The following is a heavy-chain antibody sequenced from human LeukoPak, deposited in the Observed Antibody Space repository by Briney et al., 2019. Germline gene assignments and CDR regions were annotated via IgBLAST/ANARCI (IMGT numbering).Heavy chain of an antibody. CDR1: GYTFGSYD. CDR3: ATDGRHDSSGYYYGYWFDP. V-gene: IGHV1-8*01. D-gene: IGHD3-22*01. J-gene: IGHJ5*02. Sequence: ASVKVSCKASGYTFGSYDINWVRQATGQGLEWMGWMNPNSGNTGYTQKFQGRVTMTRDSSISTAYMELSSLRSEDTAVYYCATDGRHDSSGYYYGYWFDPWGQGTLVTVSS. CDR2: MNPNSGNT.